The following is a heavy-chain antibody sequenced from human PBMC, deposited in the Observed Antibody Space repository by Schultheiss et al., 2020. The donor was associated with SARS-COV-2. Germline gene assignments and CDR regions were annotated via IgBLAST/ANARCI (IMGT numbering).Heavy chain of an antibody. D-gene: IGHD4-23*01. Sequence: GGSLRLSCAASGFTFSSYAMHWVRQAPGKGLEWVSYISSSGSTIYYADSVKGRFTISRDNAKNSLYLQTNSLRAEDTAVYYCARAYGGDYGGNSGEYWGQGTLVTVSS. J-gene: IGHJ4*02. CDR1: GFTFSSYA. V-gene: IGHV3-48*03. CDR3: ARAYGGDYGGNSGEY. CDR2: ISSSGSTI.